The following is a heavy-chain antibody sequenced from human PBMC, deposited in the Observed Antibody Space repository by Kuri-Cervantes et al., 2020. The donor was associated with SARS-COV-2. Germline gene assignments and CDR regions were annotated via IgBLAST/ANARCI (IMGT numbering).Heavy chain of an antibody. CDR2: IYHSGST. Sequence: SETLSLTCTVSGGSISSGSYYWSWIRQPAGKGLEWIGSIYHSGSTYYNPSLKSRVTISVDTSKNQFSLKLSSVTAADTAVYYCAKESLLPSPGFGVVITEGGFDYWGQGTLVTVSS. CDR1: GGSISSGSYY. CDR3: AKESLLPSPGFGVVITEGGFDY. D-gene: IGHD3-3*01. V-gene: IGHV4-39*07. J-gene: IGHJ4*02.